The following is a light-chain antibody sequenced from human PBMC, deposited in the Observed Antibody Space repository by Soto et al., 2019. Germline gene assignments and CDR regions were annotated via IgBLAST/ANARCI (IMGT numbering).Light chain of an antibody. CDR2: DDS. J-gene: IGLJ1*01. CDR1: SSDVGGYNY. CDR3: SSYTRSSILV. Sequence: QSVLTQPASVSGSPGQSITISCTGTSSDVGGYNYVSWYQQHPGKVNKIMISDDSYRPSGVSNRFSGSKSGKTASLAISEFQFEDEADYYCSSYTRSSILVFGAGTKVTV. V-gene: IGLV2-14*01.